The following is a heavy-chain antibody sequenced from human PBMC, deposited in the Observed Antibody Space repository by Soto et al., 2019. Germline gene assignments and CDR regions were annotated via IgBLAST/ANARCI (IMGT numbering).Heavy chain of an antibody. CDR2: ISYDGSNK. J-gene: IGHJ4*02. V-gene: IGHV3-30-3*01. CDR1: GFTFSSYA. Sequence: QVQLVESGGGVVQPGRSLRLSCAASGFTFSSYAMHWVRQAPGKGLEWVAVISYDGSNKYYADSVMGRFTISRDNSKNSLYLQMNSLRAEDTAVYYCARDGRISSGWPAYYFDYWRQGTLVTVSS. CDR3: ARDGRISSGWPAYYFDY. D-gene: IGHD6-19*01.